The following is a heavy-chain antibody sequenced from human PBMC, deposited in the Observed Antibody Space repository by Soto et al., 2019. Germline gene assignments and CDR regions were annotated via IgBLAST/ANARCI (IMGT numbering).Heavy chain of an antibody. J-gene: IGHJ6*02. Sequence: AASVKVSCKASGGTFSSYTISWVRQAPEQGLEWMGRIIPILGIANYAQKFQGRVTITADKSTSTAYMELSSLRSEDTAVYYCARARSRGNYGDYTVYGMDVWGQGTTVTVSS. CDR3: ARARSRGNYGDYTVYGMDV. CDR1: GGTFSSYT. CDR2: IIPILGIA. V-gene: IGHV1-69*02. D-gene: IGHD4-17*01.